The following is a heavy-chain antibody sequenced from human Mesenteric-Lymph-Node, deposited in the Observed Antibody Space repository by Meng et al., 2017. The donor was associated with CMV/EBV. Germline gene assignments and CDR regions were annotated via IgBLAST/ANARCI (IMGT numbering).Heavy chain of an antibody. Sequence: TVSGGSISGYYWSWIRQPPGKGLEWIGYIYYSGSTNYNPSLKSRVTISVDTSKNQFSLKLSSVTPADTAVYYCARHTYGDYDRQFDHWGQGTLVTVSS. CDR2: IYYSGST. CDR1: GGSISGYY. V-gene: IGHV4-59*01. J-gene: IGHJ4*02. D-gene: IGHD4-17*01. CDR3: ARHTYGDYDRQFDH.